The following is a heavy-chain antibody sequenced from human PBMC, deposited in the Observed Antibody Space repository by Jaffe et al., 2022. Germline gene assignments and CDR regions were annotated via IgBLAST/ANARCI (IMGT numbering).Heavy chain of an antibody. CDR3: AKDFSVVVAAGRYFDL. CDR1: GFTFSSYA. V-gene: IGHV3-23*01. Sequence: EVQLLESGGGLVQPGGSLRLSCAASGFTFSSYAMSWVRQAPGKGLEWVSAISGSGGSTYYADSVKGRFTISRDNSKNTLYLQMNSLRAEDTAVYYCAKDFSVVVAAGRYFDLWGRGTLVTVSS. J-gene: IGHJ2*01. CDR2: ISGSGGST. D-gene: IGHD2-15*01.